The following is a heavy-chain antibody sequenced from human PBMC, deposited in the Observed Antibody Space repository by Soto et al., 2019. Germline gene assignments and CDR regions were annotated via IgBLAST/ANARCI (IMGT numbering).Heavy chain of an antibody. CDR1: GFTFSSYA. J-gene: IGHJ6*02. D-gene: IGHD3-10*01. CDR3: AKYDGSGSYYNSYYYYGMDV. V-gene: IGHV3-23*01. CDR2: ISGSGGST. Sequence: GGSLRLSCAASGFTFSSYAMSWVRQAPGKGVEWVSAISGSGGSTYYADAVKGRFTISRDNSKNTLYLQMNSLRAEDTAVYYCAKYDGSGSYYNSYYYYGMDVWGQGTTVTVSS.